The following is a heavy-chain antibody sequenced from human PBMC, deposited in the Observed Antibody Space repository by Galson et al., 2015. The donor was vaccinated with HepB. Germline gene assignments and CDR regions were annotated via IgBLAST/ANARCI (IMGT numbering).Heavy chain of an antibody. CDR1: GFTFSSYS. V-gene: IGHV3-48*02. CDR3: ARGLYGSGSYVFDY. J-gene: IGHJ4*02. CDR2: ISSGSSSI. D-gene: IGHD3-10*01. Sequence: SLRLSCAASGFTFSSYSMNWVRQAPGKGLEWVSYISSGSSSIHYADSVKGRFTISRDNAKNSLYLQMNSLRDEDTAVYYCARGLYGSGSYVFDYWGQGTLVTVSS.